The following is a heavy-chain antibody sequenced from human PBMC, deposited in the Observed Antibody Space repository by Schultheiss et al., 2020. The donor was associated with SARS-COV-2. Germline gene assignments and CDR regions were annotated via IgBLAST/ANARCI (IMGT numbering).Heavy chain of an antibody. Sequence: SETLSLTCTVSGASINSYYWSWIRQPAGKGLECIGRIYTSGRTNYNPSLKSRVTTSVDTSKNQFSLKLSSVTAADTAVYYCARRRYSSSSGYFDLWGRGTLVTVSS. CDR3: ARRRYSSSSGYFDL. V-gene: IGHV4-4*07. CDR2: IYTSGRT. J-gene: IGHJ2*01. CDR1: GASINSYY. D-gene: IGHD6-6*01.